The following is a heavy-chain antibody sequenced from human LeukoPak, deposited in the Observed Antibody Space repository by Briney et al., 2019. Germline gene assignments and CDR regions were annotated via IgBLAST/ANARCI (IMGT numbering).Heavy chain of an antibody. CDR1: GSTFSRSY. D-gene: IGHD3-10*01. V-gene: IGHV3-7*01. CDR2: MRLAGSVT. Sequence: GGSLRLSCAASGSTFSRSYMGWVRQAPGKGLEWVALMRLAGSVTYYVESVKGRFTISRDNTKNLLYLQMNNLRAEDTAVYYCVIDRGDQWGQGTLVTVSS. CDR3: VIDRGDQ. J-gene: IGHJ4*02.